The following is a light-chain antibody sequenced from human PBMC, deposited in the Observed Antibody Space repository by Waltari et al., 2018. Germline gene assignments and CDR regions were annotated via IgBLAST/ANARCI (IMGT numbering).Light chain of an antibody. V-gene: IGKV3-20*01. Sequence: EVVLTQSPGTLSLSPGERASLSCRASHNISSRYLAWYQHRPGQAPRLLIYGASIRATGIPDRFSGSASGTDCSLTITRLEPEDFAVYYCQQYSNSPLFTFGPGTKVDIK. CDR2: GAS. J-gene: IGKJ3*01. CDR1: HNISSRY. CDR3: QQYSNSPLFT.